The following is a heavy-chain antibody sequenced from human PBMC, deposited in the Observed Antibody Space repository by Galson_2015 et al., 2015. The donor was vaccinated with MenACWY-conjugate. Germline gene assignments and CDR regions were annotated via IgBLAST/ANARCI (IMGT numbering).Heavy chain of an antibody. CDR1: GFTFSSYG. J-gene: IGHJ3*02. Sequence: SLRLSCAASGFTFSSYGMHWVRQAPGKGLEWVAVISYDGSNKYYADSVKGRFTISRDNSKNTLYLQMNSLRAEDTAVYYCAKGVQIFDWLLHDALEIWCQGTMVTVSS. D-gene: IGHD3-9*01. CDR2: ISYDGSNK. V-gene: IGHV3-30*18. CDR3: AKGVQIFDWLLHDALEI.